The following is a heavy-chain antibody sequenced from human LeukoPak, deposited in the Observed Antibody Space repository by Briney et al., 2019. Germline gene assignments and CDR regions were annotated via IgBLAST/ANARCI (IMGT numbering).Heavy chain of an antibody. CDR3: ARDLSRVAAVAFDI. V-gene: IGHV3-21*01. CDR1: GFTFSSYS. Sequence: GGSLRLSCAASGFTFSSYSMNWVRQAPGKGLEWVSSISSSSSYIYYADSVKGRFTISRDNAKNSLYLQMNSLRAEDTAVYYCARDLSRVAAVAFDIWGQGTMVTVSS. J-gene: IGHJ3*02. CDR2: ISSSSSYI. D-gene: IGHD3-9*01.